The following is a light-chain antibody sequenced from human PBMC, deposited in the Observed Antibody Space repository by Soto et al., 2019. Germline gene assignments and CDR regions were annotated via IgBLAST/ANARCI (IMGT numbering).Light chain of an antibody. J-gene: IGKJ4*01. CDR2: GAS. V-gene: IGKV3-20*01. Sequence: EIVLTQSPGTRSLSPGERVTLSCRASQSVSSTYLAWYQQKPGQAPRLLIYGASSRATGIPDRFSGSGSGTDFTLTISRLEPEDFAVYYCQQYGTSPRAFGGGTKVEIK. CDR1: QSVSSTY. CDR3: QQYGTSPRA.